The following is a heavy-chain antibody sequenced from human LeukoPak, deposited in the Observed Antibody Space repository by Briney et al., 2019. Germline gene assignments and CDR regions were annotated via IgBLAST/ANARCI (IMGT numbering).Heavy chain of an antibody. CDR3: ASQPAGSWFDP. CDR2: IYTSGGT. D-gene: IGHD1-14*01. J-gene: IGHJ5*02. CDR1: GGSIGSYY. Sequence: SETLSLTCTVSGGSIGSYYWSWVRQPPGMGLEWIGYIYTSGGTNYNPSLKSRVTISVDTSKNQFSLKLSSVTAADTAVYYCASQPAGSWFDPWGQGTLVTVSS. V-gene: IGHV4-4*09.